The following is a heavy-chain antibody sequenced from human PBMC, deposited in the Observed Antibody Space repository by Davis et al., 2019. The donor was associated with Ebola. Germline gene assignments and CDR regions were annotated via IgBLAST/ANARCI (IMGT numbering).Heavy chain of an antibody. Sequence: PGGSLRLSCAASGFSFSRSSMNWVRQAPGKGLEWLSYITSSSSTIYYAESVKGRFTISRDNGKNSLYLQMNSLRDEDTAVYYCARSGGDCYSRGDCYFQHWGQGTLVTVSS. CDR3: ARSGGDCYSRGDCYFQH. CDR2: ITSSSSTI. J-gene: IGHJ1*01. D-gene: IGHD2-21*02. V-gene: IGHV3-48*02. CDR1: GFSFSRSS.